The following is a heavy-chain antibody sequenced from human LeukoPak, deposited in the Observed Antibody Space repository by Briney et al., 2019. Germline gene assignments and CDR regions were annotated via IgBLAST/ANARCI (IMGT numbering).Heavy chain of an antibody. V-gene: IGHV5-51*01. CDR2: IYPGDSDT. CDR1: GYSFTSYR. Sequence: GESLQISSKASGYSFTSYRSGWVRQLPGKGLEWMGIIYPGDSDTRYSPSFQGQVTISADKSISTAYLQWSSLKASDTAMYYCARPYDSSGYYSGYFDYWGQGTLVTVSS. J-gene: IGHJ4*02. D-gene: IGHD3-22*01. CDR3: ARPYDSSGYYSGYFDY.